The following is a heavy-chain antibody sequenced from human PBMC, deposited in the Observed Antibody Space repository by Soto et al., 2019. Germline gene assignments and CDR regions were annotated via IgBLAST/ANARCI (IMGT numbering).Heavy chain of an antibody. CDR3: ARLLEYSSSSGGRYFDY. CDR2: IIPIFGTA. Sequence: SVKVSCKASGGTFSSYAISWVRQAPGQGLEWMGGIIPIFGTANYAQKFQGRVTITADESTSTAYMELSSLRSEDTAVYYCARLLEYSSSSGGRYFDYWGQGTLVTVS. V-gene: IGHV1-69*13. D-gene: IGHD6-6*01. J-gene: IGHJ4*02. CDR1: GGTFSSYA.